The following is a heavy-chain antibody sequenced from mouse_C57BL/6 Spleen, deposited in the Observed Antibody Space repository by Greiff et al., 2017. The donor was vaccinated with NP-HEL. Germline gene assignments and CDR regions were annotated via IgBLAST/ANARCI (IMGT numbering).Heavy chain of an antibody. CDR2: IDPETGGT. D-gene: IGHD2-3*01. CDR1: GYTFTDYE. CDR3: TSYDGYPDY. Sequence: VQLVESGAELVRPGASVTLSCKASGYTFTDYEMHWVKQTPVHGLEWIGAIDPETGGTAYNQKFKGKAILTADKSSSTAYMELRSLTSEDSAVYYCTSYDGYPDYWGQGTTLTVSS. J-gene: IGHJ2*01. V-gene: IGHV1-15*01.